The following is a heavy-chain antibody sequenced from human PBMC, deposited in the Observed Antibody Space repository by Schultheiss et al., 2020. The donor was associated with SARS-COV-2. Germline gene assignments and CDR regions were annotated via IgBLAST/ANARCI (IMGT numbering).Heavy chain of an antibody. D-gene: IGHD1-1*01. V-gene: IGHV4-39*07. CDR3: ACSGTTGTTFDY. Sequence: SETLSLTCTVSGGSISSSSYYWSWIRQPPGKGLEWIGEINHSGSTNYNPSLKSRVTISVDTSKNQFSLKLSSVTAADTAVYYCACSGTTGTTFDYWGQGTLVTVSS. CDR2: INHSGST. CDR1: GGSISSSSYY. J-gene: IGHJ4*02.